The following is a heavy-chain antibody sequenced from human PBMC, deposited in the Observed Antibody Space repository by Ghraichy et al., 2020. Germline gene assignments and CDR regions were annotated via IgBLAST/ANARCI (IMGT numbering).Heavy chain of an antibody. CDR1: GFSFGDYE. D-gene: IGHD5-12*01. V-gene: IGHV3-48*03. J-gene: IGHJ4*02. CDR2: ISSSGGNI. CDR3: ARVVANYFDY. Sequence: GESLRLSCAASGFSFGDYEMNWVRQAPGKGLEWVSYISSSGGNIYYADSVKGRFTISRDNAKNSLYLQMNSLRAEDTAVYYCARVVANYFDYWGQGTLVTVSS.